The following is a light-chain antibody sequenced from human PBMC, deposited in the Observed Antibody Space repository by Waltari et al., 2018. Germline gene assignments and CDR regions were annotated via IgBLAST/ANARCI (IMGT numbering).Light chain of an antibody. CDR3: EAWDDSLNGPV. CDR2: GND. J-gene: IGLJ2*01. V-gene: IGLV1-44*01. CDR1: SSNIGSNS. Sequence: QSVLTQPPSASGTPGQRVTIFCSGRSSNIGSNSVNWYQQLPGTAPKLLMYGNDQRPSGVPDRFLGSKSGTSASLAISWLQSEDDADYYCEAWDDSLNGPVFGGGTKLTVL.